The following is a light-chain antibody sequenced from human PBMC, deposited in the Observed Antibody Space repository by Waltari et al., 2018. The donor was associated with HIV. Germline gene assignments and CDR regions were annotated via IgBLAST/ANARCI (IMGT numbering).Light chain of an antibody. CDR3: QQYGSSPYT. V-gene: IGKV3-20*01. CDR1: QSVSYN. CDR2: GAS. J-gene: IGKJ2*01. Sequence: TVMTQSPVTLSVSPGDRVTLSCRASQSVSYNLAWYQQKRGLAPRLLIYGASSRATGIPDRFSGSGSGTDFTLTISRLEPEDFAVYYCQQYGSSPYTFGQGTKLEIK.